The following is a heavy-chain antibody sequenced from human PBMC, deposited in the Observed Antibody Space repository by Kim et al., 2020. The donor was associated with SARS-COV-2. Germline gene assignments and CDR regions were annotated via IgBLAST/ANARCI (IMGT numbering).Heavy chain of an antibody. CDR1: GGSISSDGYS. Sequence: SETLSLTCAVSGGSISSDGYSWSWIRQPPGKGLEWIGHIYHSGATYYNPSLKSRVSISVDRSKNQFSLNLSSVTAADTAVYYCARDTAAQSLNWGWFDTWGQGTLVTVSS. CDR2: IYHSGAT. CDR3: ARDTAAQSLNWGWFDT. D-gene: IGHD7-27*01. J-gene: IGHJ5*02. V-gene: IGHV4-30-2*01.